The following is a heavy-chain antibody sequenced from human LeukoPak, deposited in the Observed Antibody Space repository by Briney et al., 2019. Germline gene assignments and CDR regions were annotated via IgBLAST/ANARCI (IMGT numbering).Heavy chain of an antibody. J-gene: IGHJ4*02. CDR1: GITLSNYG. CDR3: AKRGVVIRVILVGFHKEAYYFDS. CDR2: MIASGAST. D-gene: IGHD3-22*01. V-gene: IGHV3-23*01. Sequence: GGSLRLSCAVSGITLSNYGMSWVRQAPGKGREWVAGMIASGASTNYADSVKGRFTISRDNAKNTLYLQMTSMRAEDTAVYFCAKRGVVIRVILVGFHKEAYYFDSWGQGALVTVSS.